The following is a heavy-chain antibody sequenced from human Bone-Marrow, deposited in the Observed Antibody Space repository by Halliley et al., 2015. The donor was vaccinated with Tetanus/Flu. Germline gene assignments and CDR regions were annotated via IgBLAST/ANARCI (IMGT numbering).Heavy chain of an antibody. J-gene: IGHJ4*02. CDR3: ARGKIMVYAFDY. V-gene: IGHV4-30-4*01. Sequence: TLSLTCTVSGDSISSADFFWSWIRQRPGQGLEWIGHIFYGGSTYYNPTLKGRVKISVDRSTNQFSLRLSSVTAADTALYFCARGKIMVYAFDYWGQGAPVIVSS. D-gene: IGHD2-8*01. CDR1: GDSISSADFF. CDR2: IFYGGST.